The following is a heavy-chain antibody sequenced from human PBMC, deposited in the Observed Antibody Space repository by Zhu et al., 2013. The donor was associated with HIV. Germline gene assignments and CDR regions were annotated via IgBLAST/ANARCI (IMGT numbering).Heavy chain of an antibody. J-gene: IGHJ5*02. D-gene: IGHD1-26*01. CDR2: ITQSGDT. V-gene: IGHV4-61*01. CDR3: AGRVPYVGFDP. CDR1: GGSVSSGTHF. Sequence: QVQLQESGPGLVKPSETLALTCTVSGGSVSSGTHFWSWIRQSPEKGLEWIGEITQSGDTYYSPSLKSRVTVTVDKSKNQFSLDLRSVTAADTAVYFCAGRVPYVGFDPWGQGTLVTVSS.